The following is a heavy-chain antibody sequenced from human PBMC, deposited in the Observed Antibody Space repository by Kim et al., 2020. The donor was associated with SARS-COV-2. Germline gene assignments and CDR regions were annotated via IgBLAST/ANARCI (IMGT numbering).Heavy chain of an antibody. D-gene: IGHD3-16*01. J-gene: IGHJ3*02. Sequence: SLKSRVTRSVDTSKNQFSLKLGSVTAADTAIYYCARVVRGIDVLNTDAFDMWGQGTMVTVSS. V-gene: IGHV4-34*01. CDR3: ARVVRGIDVLNTDAFDM.